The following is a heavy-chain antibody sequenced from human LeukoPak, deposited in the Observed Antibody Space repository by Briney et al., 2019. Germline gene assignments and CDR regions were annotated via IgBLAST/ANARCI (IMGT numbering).Heavy chain of an antibody. CDR3: TTGVPKYYYDSSGYYPVLIDY. D-gene: IGHD3-22*01. V-gene: IGHV3-15*01. CDR2: IKSKTDGGTT. Sequence: GGSLRLSCAASGFTFSNAWMSWVRQAPGKGLEWVGRIKSKTDGGTTDYAAPVKGRFTISRDDSKNTLYLQMNSLKTEDTAAYYCTTGVPKYYYDSSGYYPVLIDYWGQGTLVTVSS. CDR1: GFTFSNAW. J-gene: IGHJ4*02.